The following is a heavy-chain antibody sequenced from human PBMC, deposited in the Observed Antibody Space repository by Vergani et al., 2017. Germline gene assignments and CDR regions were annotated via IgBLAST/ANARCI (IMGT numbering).Heavy chain of an antibody. Sequence: GGTFSSYAISWVRQAPGQGLEWMGGIIPIFGTANYAQKFQGRVTITADESTSTAYMELSSLRSEDTAVYYCALYDSSGYYDNWGQGTLVTVSS. CDR1: GGTFSSYA. D-gene: IGHD3-22*01. CDR2: IIPIFGTA. CDR3: ALYDSSGYYDN. V-gene: IGHV1-69*01. J-gene: IGHJ4*02.